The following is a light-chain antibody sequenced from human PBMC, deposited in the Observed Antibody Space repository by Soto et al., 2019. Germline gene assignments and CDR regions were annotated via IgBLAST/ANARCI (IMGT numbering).Light chain of an antibody. CDR2: GAS. CDR3: QQYHSSPIT. Sequence: EIVLTQSPGTMSLSPGERATLTCRASHTICSNYLAWYHQRPGQAPRLLIYGASNRATGIPDRFSGSGSGTDFSLTISRLEPADFAVYYCQQYHSSPITFGQGTRLEIK. J-gene: IGKJ5*01. V-gene: IGKV3-20*01. CDR1: HTICSNY.